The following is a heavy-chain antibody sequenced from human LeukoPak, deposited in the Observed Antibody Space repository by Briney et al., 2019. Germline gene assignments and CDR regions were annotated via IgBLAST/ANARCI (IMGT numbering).Heavy chain of an antibody. V-gene: IGHV4-59*01. Sequence: SETLSLTCTVSGGSISRYYWSWIRQPPGKGLEWIGYIYYSGSTNYNPSLKSRVTISVDTSKNQFSLKLRSVTAADTAVYYCVRGGGWDAWFDPWGQGTLVTVSS. J-gene: IGHJ5*02. CDR1: GGSISRYY. CDR3: VRGGGWDAWFDP. CDR2: IYYSGST. D-gene: IGHD6-19*01.